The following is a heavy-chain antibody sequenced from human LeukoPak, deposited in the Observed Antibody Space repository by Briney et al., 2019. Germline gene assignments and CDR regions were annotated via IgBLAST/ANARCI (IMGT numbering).Heavy chain of an antibody. J-gene: IGHJ4*02. CDR3: ARGADVVYFDY. D-gene: IGHD2-21*01. CDR2: IIPIFGTA. Sequence: ASVKVSCKASGGTFSSYAISWGRQAPGQGLEWMGRIIPIFGTANYAQKFQGRVTITTDESTSTPYMELSSLRSEDTAVYYCARGADVVYFDYWGQGTLVTVSS. CDR1: GGTFSSYA. V-gene: IGHV1-69*05.